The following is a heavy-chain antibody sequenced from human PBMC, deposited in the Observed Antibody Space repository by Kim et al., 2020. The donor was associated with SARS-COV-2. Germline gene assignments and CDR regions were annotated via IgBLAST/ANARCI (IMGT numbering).Heavy chain of an antibody. CDR2: IYYSGST. D-gene: IGHD4-17*01. CDR1: GGSISSYY. Sequence: SETLSLTCTVSGGSISSYYWSWIRQPPGKGLEWIGYIYYSGSTNYNTSLKSRVTISVDTSKNQFSLKLSSVTAADTAVYYCARETQYYGDYERGSNWFDPWGQGTLVTVSS. CDR3: ARETQYYGDYERGSNWFDP. V-gene: IGHV4-59*01. J-gene: IGHJ5*02.